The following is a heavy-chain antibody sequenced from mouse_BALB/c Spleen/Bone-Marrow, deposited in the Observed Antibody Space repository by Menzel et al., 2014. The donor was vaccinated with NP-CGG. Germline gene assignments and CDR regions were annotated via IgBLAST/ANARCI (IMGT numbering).Heavy chain of an antibody. CDR2: IYPGGGDT. V-gene: IGHV1-80*01. J-gene: IGHJ2*01. CDR3: ARGGISVDY. CDR1: GYAFSTYW. Sequence: QVQLQQSGAELARPGSSVKISCKPSGYAFSTYWIHWVKQRPGQGLEWIGQIYPGGGDTDFNGKFKDKATLTADESSNTAYMQLSSLTSEDSAVYFCARGGISVDYWGQGTTLTVSS.